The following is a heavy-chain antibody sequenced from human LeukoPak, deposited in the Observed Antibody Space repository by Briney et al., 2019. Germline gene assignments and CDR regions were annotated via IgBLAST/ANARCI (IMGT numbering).Heavy chain of an antibody. D-gene: IGHD2-21*01. CDR2: TSSSYAGT. J-gene: IGHJ4*02. Sequence: GGSLRLSCAASGFTLSTYAMSWVRQTPGKGLEWGAATSSSYAGTYHADSVRGRFTISRDNSKNTLYLQMNSLRAEDAAVYFCAKAPVTSCRGAYCYPFDSWGQGTLVTVSS. CDR1: GFTLSTYA. CDR3: AKAPVTSCRGAYCYPFDS. V-gene: IGHV3-23*01.